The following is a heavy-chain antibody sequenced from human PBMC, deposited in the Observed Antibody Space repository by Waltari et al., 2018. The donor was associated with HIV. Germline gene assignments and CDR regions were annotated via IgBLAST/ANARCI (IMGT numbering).Heavy chain of an antibody. V-gene: IGHV1-69*01. CDR3: ASGTKGRTTVTTED. CDR2: IIPIFGTA. CDR1: GGTFTSYA. D-gene: IGHD4-17*01. J-gene: IGHJ4*02. Sequence: QVQLVQSGAEVKKPGSSAKVSCKSSGGTFTSYATSWVRQAPGQGLEWMGGIIPIFGTANYAQKFQGRVTITADESTSTAYMELSSLRSEDTAVYYCASGTKGRTTVTTEDWGQGTLVTVSS.